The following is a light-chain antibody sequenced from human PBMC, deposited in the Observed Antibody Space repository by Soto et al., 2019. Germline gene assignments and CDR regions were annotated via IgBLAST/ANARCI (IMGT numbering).Light chain of an antibody. J-gene: IGLJ2*01. CDR1: SSDVGGYNY. V-gene: IGLV2-14*01. CDR2: EVS. Sequence: QSALTQPASVSGSPGQSITISCTGSSSDVGGYNYVSWYQQHPGKAPKLMIHEVSNRPSGISTRFSGSKSGNTASLTISGLQAEDEADYYCSSYTSSSTPVVFGGGTKLTVL. CDR3: SSYTSSSTPVV.